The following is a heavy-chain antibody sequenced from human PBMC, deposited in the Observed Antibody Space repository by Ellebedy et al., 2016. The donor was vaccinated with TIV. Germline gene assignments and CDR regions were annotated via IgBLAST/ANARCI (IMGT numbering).Heavy chain of an antibody. V-gene: IGHV4-39*01. CDR3: ARHGTVGPTAYYYYSGLDV. CDR1: GDSISSSSYY. Sequence: MPSETLSLTCTVSGDSISSSSYYWGWIRQPPGKGLEWIGSIYYSGSTYYNPSLKSRVTISADTPKNQFSLRLKSVTAADTATYFCARHGTVGPTAYYYYSGLDVWGLGTTVTVSS. CDR2: IYYSGST. D-gene: IGHD1-26*01. J-gene: IGHJ6*02.